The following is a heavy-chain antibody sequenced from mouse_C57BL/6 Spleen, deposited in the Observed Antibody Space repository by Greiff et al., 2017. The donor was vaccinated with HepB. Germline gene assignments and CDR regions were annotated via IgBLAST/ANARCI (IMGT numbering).Heavy chain of an antibody. J-gene: IGHJ4*01. CDR1: GFTFSDYG. CDR2: ISSGSSTI. V-gene: IGHV5-17*01. Sequence: EVQLVESGGGLVKPGGSLKLSCAASGFTFSDYGMHWVRQAPEKGLEWVAYISSGSSTIYYADTVKGRFTSSRDNAKNTLFLQMTSLRSEETAMYYCARDYYGSSYAMDYWGQGTSVTVSS. D-gene: IGHD1-1*01. CDR3: ARDYYGSSYAMDY.